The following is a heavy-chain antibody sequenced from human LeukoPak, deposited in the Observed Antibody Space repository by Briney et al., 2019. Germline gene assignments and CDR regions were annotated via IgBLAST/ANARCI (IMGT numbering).Heavy chain of an antibody. D-gene: IGHD3-10*01. J-gene: IGHJ3*02. Sequence: SETLSLTCTVSGGSISSSSYYWAWIRQPPGKGLEWIGSIYYSGSTYYSPSLKSRVTISVDTSKNQFSLKLSSVTAADTAVYYCARGGYYYGLGTIDAFDIWGQGTMVTVSS. CDR2: IYYSGST. V-gene: IGHV4-39*07. CDR3: ARGGYYYGLGTIDAFDI. CDR1: GGSISSSSYY.